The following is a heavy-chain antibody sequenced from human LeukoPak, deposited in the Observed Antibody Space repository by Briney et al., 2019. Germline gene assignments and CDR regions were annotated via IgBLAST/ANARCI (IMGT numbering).Heavy chain of an antibody. CDR2: IRGSGGGT. J-gene: IGHJ4*02. V-gene: IGHV3-23*01. CDR3: VKARMPHCGTDCLES. Sequence: GGSLRLSCAASGFTFSNYGMSWVRQAPGKGLEWVSVIRGSGGGTYYADSVKGRFTISRDNSKNTVYLQMNSLRAEDTAVYYCVKARMPHCGTDCLESWGRGTLVTVSS. D-gene: IGHD2-21*02. CDR1: GFTFSNYG.